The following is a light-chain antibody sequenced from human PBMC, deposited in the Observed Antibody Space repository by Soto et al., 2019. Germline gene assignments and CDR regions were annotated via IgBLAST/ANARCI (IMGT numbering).Light chain of an antibody. CDR2: GAS. V-gene: IGKV3-20*01. Sequence: EIALTKSPDTLSLSPGERATLSCRASQSVSNNYLAWYQQKPGQAPRLLIYGASNRATGIPDRFSGSGSGTDFTLTIYRLEREDFAVYYCQQYGSTPVTFGQGTKVDIK. J-gene: IGKJ1*01. CDR3: QQYGSTPVT. CDR1: QSVSNNY.